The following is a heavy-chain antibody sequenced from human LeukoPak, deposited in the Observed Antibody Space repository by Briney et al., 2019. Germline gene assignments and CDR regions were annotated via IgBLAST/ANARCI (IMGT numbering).Heavy chain of an antibody. J-gene: IGHJ4*02. V-gene: IGHV3-23*01. D-gene: IGHD1-1*01. CDR3: AKATGNLGN. Sequence: GSLRLSCAASGFTFSSYAMSWVRQAPGKGLEWASTISNSDGNTYYADSVKGRFTISRDNPKNTLYLQMNSLTAEDTAIYYCAKATGNLGNWGQGTLVTVSS. CDR1: GFTFSSYA. CDR2: ISNSDGNT.